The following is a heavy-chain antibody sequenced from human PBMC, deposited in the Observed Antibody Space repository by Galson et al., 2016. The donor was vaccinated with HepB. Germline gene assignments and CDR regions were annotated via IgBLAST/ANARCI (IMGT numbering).Heavy chain of an antibody. CDR1: GFIFSNYH. Sequence: SLRLSCAASGFIFSNYHMNWVRQPPGKGLEWVACVSARSDYIYYSESMKGRFTISRDNAKNSVYLRMNSLGVEDTAMYYCASEFDLGSGSYPSWGQGTLVSVSS. CDR3: ASEFDLGSGSYPS. J-gene: IGHJ4*02. D-gene: IGHD3-10*01. CDR2: VSARSDYI. V-gene: IGHV3-21*01.